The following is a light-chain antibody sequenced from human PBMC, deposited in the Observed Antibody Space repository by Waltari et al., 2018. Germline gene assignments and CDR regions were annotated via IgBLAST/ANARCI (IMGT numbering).Light chain of an antibody. V-gene: IGKV1-12*01. Sequence: DIQMTQSPSSVSASVGDRFTITCRASQAIRNYLAWYHQKPGKAPNLLIYAASSSLSGVPSRFSGSGSGTEFTLTIDSLQPEDSGTYYCQQGNTFPLTFGGGTKVEIK. J-gene: IGKJ4*01. CDR2: AAS. CDR1: QAIRNY. CDR3: QQGNTFPLT.